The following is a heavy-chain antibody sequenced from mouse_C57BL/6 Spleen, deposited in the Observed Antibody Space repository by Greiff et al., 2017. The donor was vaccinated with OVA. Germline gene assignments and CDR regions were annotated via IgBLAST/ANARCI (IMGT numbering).Heavy chain of an antibody. D-gene: IGHD2-2*01. CDR2: INPSNGGT. J-gene: IGHJ4*01. V-gene: IGHV1-53*01. CDR1: GYTFTSYW. Sequence: VKLQQPGTELVKPGASVKLSCKASGYTFTSYWMHWVKQRPGQGLEWIGNINPSNGGTNYNEKFKSKATLTVDKSSSTAYMQLSSLTSEDSAVYYCARHYGYGGDAMDYWGQGTSVTVSS. CDR3: ARHYGYGGDAMDY.